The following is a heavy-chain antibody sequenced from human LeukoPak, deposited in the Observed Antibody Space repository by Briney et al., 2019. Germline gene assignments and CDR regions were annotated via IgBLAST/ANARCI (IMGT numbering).Heavy chain of an antibody. D-gene: IGHD2-2*01. CDR1: GYTFTDYY. Sequence: ATVKISCKVSGYTFTDYYMHWVQQAPGKGLEWMGLVDPEDGETMYAEKFQGRVTITADTSTDTAYMELSSLRSEDTAVYYCATNPRYCSSTSCYFPWGQGTLVTVSS. J-gene: IGHJ5*02. CDR2: VDPEDGET. CDR3: ATNPRYCSSTSCYFP. V-gene: IGHV1-69-2*01.